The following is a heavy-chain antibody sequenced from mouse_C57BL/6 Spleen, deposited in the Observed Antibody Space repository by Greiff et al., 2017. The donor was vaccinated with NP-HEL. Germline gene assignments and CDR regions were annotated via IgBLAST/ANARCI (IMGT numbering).Heavy chain of an antibody. Sequence: QVQLQQPGAELVKPGASVKLSCKASGYTFTSYWMHWVKQRPGQGLEWIGMIHPNSGSTNYNEKFKSKATLTVDKSSSTAYMQLSSLTSEDSAVYYCASEGVLLRRVMDYWGQGTSVTVSS. J-gene: IGHJ4*01. CDR2: IHPNSGST. D-gene: IGHD2-12*01. V-gene: IGHV1-64*01. CDR1: GYTFTSYW. CDR3: ASEGVLLRRVMDY.